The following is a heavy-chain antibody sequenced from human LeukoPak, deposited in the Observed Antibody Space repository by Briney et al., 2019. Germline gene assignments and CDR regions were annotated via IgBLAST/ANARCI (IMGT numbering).Heavy chain of an antibody. V-gene: IGHV4-38-2*02. CDR1: GYSISSGYY. CDR2: IYHSGST. Sequence: SETLSLTCTVSGYSISSGYYWGWIRQPPGKGLEWIGSIYHSGSTYYNPSLKSRVTISVDTSKNQFSLKLSSVTAADTAVYYCARDRYCSSTSCPYGMDVWGQGTTVTVSS. J-gene: IGHJ6*02. D-gene: IGHD2-2*01. CDR3: ARDRYCSSTSCPYGMDV.